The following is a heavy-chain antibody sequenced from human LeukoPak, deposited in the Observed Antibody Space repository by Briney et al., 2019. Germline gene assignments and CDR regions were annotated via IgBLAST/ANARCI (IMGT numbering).Heavy chain of an antibody. CDR3: ARHQSSGWILFDY. D-gene: IGHD6-19*01. J-gene: IGHJ4*02. V-gene: IGHV4-59*08. Sequence: SETLSLTCTVSGGSISSYYWSWIRQPPGKGLEWIGYIYYSGSTNYNPSLKSRVTISVDTSKNQFSLKLSSVTAADTAVYYCARHQSSGWILFDYWGQGTLVTVS. CDR1: GGSISSYY. CDR2: IYYSGST.